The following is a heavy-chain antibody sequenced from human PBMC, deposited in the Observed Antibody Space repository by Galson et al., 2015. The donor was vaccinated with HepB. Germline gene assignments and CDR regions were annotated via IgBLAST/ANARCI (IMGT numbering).Heavy chain of an antibody. V-gene: IGHV3-23*01. CDR2: VTGGGEIT. CDR1: GFRFTKYT. Sequence: SLRLSCAASGFRFTKYTMAWVRQVPGKGLEWVSAVTGGGEITYFADSVRGRFSISKDISQNTVHLQMNRLRVEDTAIYHCAKVATLGAHPHYIDFLGRGPLVTVSS. CDR3: AKVATLGAHPHYIDF. D-gene: IGHD3-16*01. J-gene: IGHJ4*02.